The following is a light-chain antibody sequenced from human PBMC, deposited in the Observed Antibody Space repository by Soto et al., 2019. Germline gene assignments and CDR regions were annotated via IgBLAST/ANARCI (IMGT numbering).Light chain of an antibody. CDR3: QQYGGSPLT. CDR1: ESVINNY. CDR2: GAS. V-gene: IGKV3-20*01. Sequence: EIVLTQSPDTLSLSPGEGATLSCRASESVINNYLAWYQQKPGQAPRLLIFGASSRSTGIPDRFSGSGGGADFSLNISRLDPEDFSVYYCQQYGGSPLTFGGGTQGEIK. J-gene: IGKJ4*01.